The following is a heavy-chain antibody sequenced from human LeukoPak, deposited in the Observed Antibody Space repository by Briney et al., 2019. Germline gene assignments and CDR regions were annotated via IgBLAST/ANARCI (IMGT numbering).Heavy chain of an antibody. CDR3: ARDGRAGSLFAY. Sequence: PSETLSLTCTVSDDSISDYYRGWIRQPPGKGLEWIGYFHNSGTSTYNPSPKSRVTISVDTSKSQFSLKLSSVTAADTAIYYCARDGRAGSLFAYWGQGTLVTVSS. CDR1: DDSISDYY. V-gene: IGHV4-59*12. D-gene: IGHD6-19*01. CDR2: FHNSGTS. J-gene: IGHJ4*02.